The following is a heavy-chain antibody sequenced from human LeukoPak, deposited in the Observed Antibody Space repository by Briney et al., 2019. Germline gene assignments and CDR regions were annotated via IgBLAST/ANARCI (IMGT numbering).Heavy chain of an antibody. CDR1: GGSFSGYY. J-gene: IGHJ4*02. V-gene: IGHV3-23*01. Sequence: ETLSLTCAVYGGSFSGYYWSWVRQSPGKGLEWVAAISGSGGSTYYADSVKGRLTFSRDNSKNTLYLQMNSLRAEDTAVYYCARHKENYGDSCLDDDWGQGTLVTVSS. CDR3: ARHKENYGDSCLDDD. D-gene: IGHD4-17*01. CDR2: ISGSGGST.